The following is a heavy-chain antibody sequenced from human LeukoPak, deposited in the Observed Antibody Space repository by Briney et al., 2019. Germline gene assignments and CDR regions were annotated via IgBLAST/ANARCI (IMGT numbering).Heavy chain of an antibody. D-gene: IGHD6-13*01. Sequence: SETLSLTCTVSGGSISSYYWSWIRQPPGKGLEWIGYIYYSGSTNYNPSLKSRVTISVDTSKNQFSLKLSSVTAADTAVYYCASRWYLDYSFDYWGQGTLLTVSS. J-gene: IGHJ4*02. V-gene: IGHV4-59*01. CDR1: GGSISSYY. CDR3: ASRWYLDYSFDY. CDR2: IYYSGST.